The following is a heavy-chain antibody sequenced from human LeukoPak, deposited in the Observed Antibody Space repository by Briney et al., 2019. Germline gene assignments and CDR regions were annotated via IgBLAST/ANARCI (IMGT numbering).Heavy chain of an antibody. CDR3: AANSADYNTLGSSYKV. D-gene: IGHD3-10*01. Sequence: GSLRLSCAASGFTVSSNYMSWVRQAPGKGLEWIGSISYSGTTYYNPSLKSRVTISVDTSENHFSLKLSSVTAADTAVYYCAANSADYNTLGSSYKVWGQGTLVTVSS. CDR2: ISYSGTT. V-gene: IGHV4-59*05. J-gene: IGHJ4*02. CDR1: GFTVSSNY.